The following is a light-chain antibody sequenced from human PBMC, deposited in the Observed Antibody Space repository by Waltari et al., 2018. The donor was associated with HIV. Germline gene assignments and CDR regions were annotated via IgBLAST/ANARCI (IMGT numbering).Light chain of an antibody. CDR1: SLRSYY. CDR2: GRD. J-gene: IGLJ2*01. Sequence: SSDLTQDSHVSVALGQTVRITCQGDSLRSYYGSWCQQKPGQAPLLVIYGRDNRPSGIPDRFSGSSSRNSTSLIISEAQAADEAVYYCHSRDSRGYMIFGGGTRLTVL. V-gene: IGLV3-19*01. CDR3: HSRDSRGYMI.